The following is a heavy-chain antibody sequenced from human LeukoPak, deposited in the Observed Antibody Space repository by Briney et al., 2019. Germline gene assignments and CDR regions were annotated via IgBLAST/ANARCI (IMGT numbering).Heavy chain of an antibody. CDR3: ARALGIAVAGSGFGMDV. V-gene: IGHV3-74*01. J-gene: IGHJ6*02. CDR2: INSDGSST. D-gene: IGHD6-19*01. CDR1: GFTFSSYW. Sequence: GSLRLSCAASGFTFSSYWMHWVRQAPGKGLVWVSRINSDGSSTSYADSVKGRFTISRDNAKNTLYLQMNSLRAEDTAVYYCARALGIAVAGSGFGMDVWGQGTTVTVSS.